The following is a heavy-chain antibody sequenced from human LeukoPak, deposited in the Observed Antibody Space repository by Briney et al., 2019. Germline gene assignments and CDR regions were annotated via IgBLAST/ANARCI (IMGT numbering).Heavy chain of an antibody. CDR1: GFTFGSYS. CDR3: ARESNWNFDY. J-gene: IGHJ4*02. CDR2: ISSSSGTK. Sequence: GGSLRLSCAASGFTFGSYSMNWVRQVPGKGLEWVSHISSSSGTKNFADSVKGRFSISRDNAKNSVFLRMNSLRDDDTGVYYCARESNWNFDYWGREPWSPSPQ. D-gene: IGHD1-1*01. V-gene: IGHV3-48*02.